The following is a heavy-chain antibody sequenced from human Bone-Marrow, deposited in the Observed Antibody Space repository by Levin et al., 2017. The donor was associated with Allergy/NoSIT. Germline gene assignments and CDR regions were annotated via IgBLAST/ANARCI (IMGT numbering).Heavy chain of an antibody. Sequence: SQTLSLTCTVSGGSISSYYWSWIRQPPGKGLEWIGYIYYSGSTNYNPSLKSRVTISVDTSKNQFSLKLSSVTAADTAVYYCARARPYYYYYGMDVWGQGTTVTVSS. CDR3: ARARPYYYYYGMDV. J-gene: IGHJ6*02. CDR1: GGSISSYY. CDR2: IYYSGST. V-gene: IGHV4-59*01.